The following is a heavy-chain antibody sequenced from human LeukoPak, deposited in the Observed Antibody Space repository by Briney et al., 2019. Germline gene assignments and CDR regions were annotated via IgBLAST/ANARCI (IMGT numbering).Heavy chain of an antibody. CDR1: GGSISSGSYY. J-gene: IGHJ5*02. V-gene: IGHV4-61*02. CDR3: ARADSITTGDNWFDP. CDR2: IYTSGST. D-gene: IGHD4-11*01. Sequence: SQTLSLTCTVSGGSISSGSYYWSWIRQPAGKGLEWIGRIYTSGSTNYNPSLKSRVTISVDTSKNQFSLKLSSVTAADTAVYYCARADSITTGDNWFDPWGQGTLVTVSS.